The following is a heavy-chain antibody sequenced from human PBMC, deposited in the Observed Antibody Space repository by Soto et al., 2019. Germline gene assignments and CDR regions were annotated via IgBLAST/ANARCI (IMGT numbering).Heavy chain of an antibody. CDR3: AREQLLAGFDY. CDR1: GVTFSSYG. V-gene: IGHV3-33*01. J-gene: IGHJ4*02. Sequence: GGSLRLSCAASGVTFSSYGMHWVRQAPGKGLEWVAVIWYDGSNKYYADSVKGRFTISGDNSKNTLYLQMTSLSAEDTAVYYFAREQLLAGFDYWGQGTLVTVSS. CDR2: IWYDGSNK. D-gene: IGHD2-21*01.